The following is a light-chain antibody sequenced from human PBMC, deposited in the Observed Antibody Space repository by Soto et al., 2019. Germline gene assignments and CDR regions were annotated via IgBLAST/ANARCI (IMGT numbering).Light chain of an antibody. CDR2: DTS. CDR1: QSVSSN. V-gene: IGKV3-15*01. Sequence: ERVMTQSPATLSVSPGERATLSCRASQSVSSNLAWYQQKPGQAPRLLIYDTSPRATGVPARFSGSGSGTEFTLTITSLQSEDFAVYYCQQYHDWPLTFGKGTKVEI. J-gene: IGKJ1*01. CDR3: QQYHDWPLT.